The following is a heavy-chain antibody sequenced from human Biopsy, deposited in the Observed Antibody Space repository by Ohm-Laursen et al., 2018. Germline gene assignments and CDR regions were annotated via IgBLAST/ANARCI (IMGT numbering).Heavy chain of an antibody. Sequence: SVTVSCKASGYDFLDFHIHWVRQVPGQGLEWIGHINPHTGVTKYAQKFLDRITMTGDTSISTAHMDLSRLTSADTGIYYCARPSGGVSTIGFDPWGQGTLVIVSS. V-gene: IGHV1-2*05. J-gene: IGHJ5*02. CDR1: GYDFLDFH. CDR2: INPHTGVT. D-gene: IGHD5/OR15-5a*01. CDR3: ARPSGGVSTIGFDP.